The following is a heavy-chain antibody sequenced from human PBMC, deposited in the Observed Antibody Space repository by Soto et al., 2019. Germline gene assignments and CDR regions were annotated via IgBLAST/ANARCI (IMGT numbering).Heavy chain of an antibody. J-gene: IGHJ6*02. CDR3: ARGETDLGV. V-gene: IGHV1-69*01. CDR1: RDTFNKYA. D-gene: IGHD2-21*02. Sequence: QVQLVQSGAEVKKPGSSVKVSCKTSRDTFNKYAFNWVRQAPGQGLEWMGWIIPISSSRNYAEKFQGRVTITADDSTSTAYMELRSLRFEDTAVYYCARGETDLGVWGQGTTVTVSS. CDR2: IIPISSSR.